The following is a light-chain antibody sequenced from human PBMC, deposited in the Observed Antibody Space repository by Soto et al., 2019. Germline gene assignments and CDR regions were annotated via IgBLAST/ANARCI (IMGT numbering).Light chain of an antibody. CDR1: QSVSSN. J-gene: IGKJ1*01. CDR2: GAS. Sequence: EVVLTQSPGTLSLPPGERGTLACRASQSVSSNLAWYQQKPGQAPRLLIYGASSRATGIPDRFSGSGSGTDFTLTISRLEPEDFAVYYCQQYGSSPKFGQGTKVEIK. V-gene: IGKV3-20*01. CDR3: QQYGSSPK.